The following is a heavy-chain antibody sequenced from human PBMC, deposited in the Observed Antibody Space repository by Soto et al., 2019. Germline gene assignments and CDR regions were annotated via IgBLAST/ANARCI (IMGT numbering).Heavy chain of an antibody. J-gene: IGHJ6*03. Sequence: KQSQTLSLTCAISGDSVSSNSAAWNWIRQSPSRGLEWLGRTYYRSKWYNDYAVSVKSRITINPDTSKNQFSLQLNSVTPEDTAVYYCARTRYCSGGSCYREPLYYYYMDVWGKGTTVTVSS. V-gene: IGHV6-1*01. D-gene: IGHD2-15*01. CDR2: TYYRSKWYN. CDR3: ARTRYCSGGSCYREPLYYYYMDV. CDR1: GDSVSSNSAA.